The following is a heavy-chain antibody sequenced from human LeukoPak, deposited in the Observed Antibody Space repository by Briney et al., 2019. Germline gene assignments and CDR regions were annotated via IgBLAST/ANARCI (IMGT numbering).Heavy chain of an antibody. V-gene: IGHV1-69*13. CDR1: GGTFSSYA. D-gene: IGHD6-6*01. J-gene: IGHJ4*02. Sequence: GASVKVSCKASGGTFSSYAISWVRQAPGQGLEWMGGIIPIFGTANYAQKFQGRVTITADESTSTAYMELSSLRSEDTAVYYCATRYSSSYDYFDYWGQGTLVTVSS. CDR3: ATRYSSSYDYFDY. CDR2: IIPIFGTA.